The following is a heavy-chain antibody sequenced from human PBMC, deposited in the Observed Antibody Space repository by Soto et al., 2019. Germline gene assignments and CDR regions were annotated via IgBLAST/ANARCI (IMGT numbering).Heavy chain of an antibody. Sequence: EVQLVESGGGLVKPGGSLRLSCAASGFTFSSYSMNWVRQAPGKGLEWVSSISSSSSYIYYADSVKGRFTISRDNAKNSLYLQMNSLRAEDTAVYYCARDRKYYYEAGEFDYWGQGTLVTVSS. D-gene: IGHD3-22*01. CDR2: ISSSSSYI. CDR1: GFTFSSYS. V-gene: IGHV3-21*01. CDR3: ARDRKYYYEAGEFDY. J-gene: IGHJ4*02.